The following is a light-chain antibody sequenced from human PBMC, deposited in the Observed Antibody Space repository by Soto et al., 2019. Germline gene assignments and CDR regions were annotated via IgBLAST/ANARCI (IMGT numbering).Light chain of an antibody. CDR3: QSYDTRLSGSV. V-gene: IGLV1-40*01. Sequence: QSVLTQPPSVSGAPGQRVTISCSGTNSNIGAGYDVIWYQQLPGAAPRLLIFGNNSRSSGVPDRFSGSKSGASASLAVAGLQAEDEADYYCQSYDTRLSGSVFGGGTKLTVL. CDR1: NSNIGAGYD. CDR2: GNN. J-gene: IGLJ3*02.